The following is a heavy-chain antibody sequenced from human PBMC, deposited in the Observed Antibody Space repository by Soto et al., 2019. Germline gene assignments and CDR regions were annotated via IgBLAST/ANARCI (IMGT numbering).Heavy chain of an antibody. Sequence: ETLSLTCAVSGGSISSSNWWSLVRQPPGKGLESIGEMYHGGSTNYNPSLKSRVTLSVDTSTNQCSLTLSSMTAADTAVYYCALRSMAVVPQSWGQGTLVTASS. J-gene: IGHJ5*02. CDR2: MYHGGST. CDR3: ALRSMAVVPQS. D-gene: IGHD3-22*01. CDR1: GGSISSSNW. V-gene: IGHV4-4*02.